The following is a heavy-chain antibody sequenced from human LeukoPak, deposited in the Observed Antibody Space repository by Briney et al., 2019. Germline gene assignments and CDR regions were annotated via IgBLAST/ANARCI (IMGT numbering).Heavy chain of an antibody. CDR2: IYHSGST. D-gene: IGHD3-3*01. Sequence: PSETLSLTCTVCGYSISSGYYWGWIRQPPGKGLEWIGSIYHSGSTYYNPSLKSRVTISVDTSKNQFSLKLSSVTAADTAVYYCAGGYDFWSGYYRGHWGQGTLVTVSS. J-gene: IGHJ4*02. V-gene: IGHV4-38-2*02. CDR3: AGGYDFWSGYYRGH. CDR1: GYSISSGYY.